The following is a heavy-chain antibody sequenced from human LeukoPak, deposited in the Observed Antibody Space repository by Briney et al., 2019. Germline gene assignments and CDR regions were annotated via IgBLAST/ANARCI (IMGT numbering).Heavy chain of an antibody. D-gene: IGHD3-10*01. CDR1: GYTFTSYD. V-gene: IGHV1-8*01. J-gene: IGHJ3*02. CDR2: MNPNSGNT. Sequence: ASVKVSCKASGYTFTSYDINWVRQATGQGLEWMGWMNPNSGNTGYAQKFQGRVTMTRNTSISTAYMELSSLRSEDTAVYYCATAYGSGSYYNEAFDIWGQGTMVTVSS. CDR3: ATAYGSGSYYNEAFDI.